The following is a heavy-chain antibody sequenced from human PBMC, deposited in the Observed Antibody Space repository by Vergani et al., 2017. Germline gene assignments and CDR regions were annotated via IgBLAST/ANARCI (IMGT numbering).Heavy chain of an antibody. V-gene: IGHV3-23*01. CDR3: AKQYFVSGNYLFDY. J-gene: IGHJ4*02. CDR1: EFTFSNYA. CDR2: ISGSGVSA. D-gene: IGHD3-10*01. Sequence: EVQLLESGGGLVQPGGSLRLTCAASEFTFSNYAMNWVRQAPGKGLEWVSGISGSGVSAYYTDSVKGRFTICRDNSKNMLFLQMNNLRTEDTAIYYCAKQYFVSGNYLFDYWGQGTLVTVSS.